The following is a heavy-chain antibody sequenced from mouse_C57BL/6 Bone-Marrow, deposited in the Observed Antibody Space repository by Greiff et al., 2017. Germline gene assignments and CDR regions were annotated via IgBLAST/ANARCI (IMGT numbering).Heavy chain of an antibody. J-gene: IGHJ3*01. CDR1: GYTFTSYW. V-gene: IGHV1-64*01. CDR2: IHPNCGTT. D-gene: IGHD1-1*01. Sequence: QVQLQQPGAELVKPGASVKLSCKASGYTFTSYWMHWVKQRPGQGLEWIGMIHPNCGTTNYNEKFKSKATLTVDTSSSTAYMQLSSLTSEDSAVYYCARNGYYYGSSWFAYWGQGTLVTVSA. CDR3: ARNGYYYGSSWFAY.